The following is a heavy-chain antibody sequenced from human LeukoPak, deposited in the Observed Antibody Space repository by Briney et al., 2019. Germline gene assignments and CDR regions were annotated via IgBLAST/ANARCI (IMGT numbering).Heavy chain of an antibody. Sequence: SETLSLTCTVSGGSISSSSYYWGWIRQPPGKGLEWIGSIYYSGGTYYNPSLKSRVTISVATSNNLFSLKLSSVAAADTAVYYCARHGSVAYYDILTGYGARGYFDYWGQRTLVTVSS. D-gene: IGHD3-9*01. V-gene: IGHV4-39*01. CDR2: IYYSGGT. CDR3: ARHGSVAYYDILTGYGARGYFDY. CDR1: GGSISSSSYY. J-gene: IGHJ4*02.